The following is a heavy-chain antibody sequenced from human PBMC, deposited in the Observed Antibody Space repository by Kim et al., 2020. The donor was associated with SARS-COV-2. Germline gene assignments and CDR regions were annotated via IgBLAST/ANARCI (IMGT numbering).Heavy chain of an antibody. J-gene: IGHJ4*01. D-gene: IGHD3-9*01. CDR1: GFIFNEYT. Sequence: GGSLRLSCAASGFIFNEYTLHWVRQAPGKGLEWVSLISWSGMNKYYADSVSGRFAISRDNSQESLFLQMSNLTNDDTAFYYCVKNQKKWVLLTVFDSWG. CDR2: ISWSGMNK. V-gene: IGHV3-43*01. CDR3: VKNQKKWVLLTVFDS.